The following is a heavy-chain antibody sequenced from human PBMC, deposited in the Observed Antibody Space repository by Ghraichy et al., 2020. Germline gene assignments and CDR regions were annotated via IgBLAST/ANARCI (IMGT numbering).Heavy chain of an antibody. Sequence: ETLSLTCAASGFTFDDYTMHWVRQAPGKGLEWVSLISWDGGSTYYADSVKGRFTISRDNSKNSLYLQMNSLRTEDTALYYCAKDKDCSSTSCPKMGGGYYYYGMDVWGQGTTVTVSS. V-gene: IGHV3-43*01. D-gene: IGHD2-2*01. J-gene: IGHJ6*02. CDR3: AKDKDCSSTSCPKMGGGYYYYGMDV. CDR2: ISWDGGST. CDR1: GFTFDDYT.